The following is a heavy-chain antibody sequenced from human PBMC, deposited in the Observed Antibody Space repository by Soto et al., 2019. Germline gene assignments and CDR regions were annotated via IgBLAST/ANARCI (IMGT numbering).Heavy chain of an antibody. V-gene: IGHV4-59*01. CDR2: IYYSGST. CDR1: GGSISSYY. Sequence: QVQLQESGPGLVKPSETLSLTCTVSGGSISSYYWSWIRQPPGKGLEWIGYIYYSGSTNYNPSLKRRVTISVDTAKNPFSLKLSSVTAADTAVYYCARAKVVGKFDYWGQGTLVTVSS. D-gene: IGHD3-22*01. CDR3: ARAKVVGKFDY. J-gene: IGHJ4*02.